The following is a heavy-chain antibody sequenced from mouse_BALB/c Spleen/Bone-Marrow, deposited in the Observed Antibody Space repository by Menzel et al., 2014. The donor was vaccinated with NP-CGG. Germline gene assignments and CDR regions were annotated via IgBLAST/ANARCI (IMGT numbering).Heavy chain of an antibody. V-gene: IGHV1S34*01. CDR3: ARGDGYYVDFDY. CDR2: ISCYNGAT. CDR1: GYSFTGYY. J-gene: IGHJ2*01. D-gene: IGHD2-3*01. Sequence: LVKTEASVKISCKASGYSFTGYYMHWVKQSHGKSLEWIGYISCYNGATSYNQKFKGKATFTVDTSSSTAYMQFNGLTSEDSAVYYCARGDGYYVDFDYWGQGTTLTVSS.